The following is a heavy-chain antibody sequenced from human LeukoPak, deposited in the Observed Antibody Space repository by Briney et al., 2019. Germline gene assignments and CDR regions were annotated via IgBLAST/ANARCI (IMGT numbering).Heavy chain of an antibody. CDR2: IKQDGSEK. CDR1: GFTFSSYW. J-gene: IGHJ6*02. CDR3: ARCPVDYYYGMDV. V-gene: IGHV3-7*01. Sequence: GGSLRLSCAASGFTFSSYWMSWVRQAPGKGLEWVANIKQDGSEKYYVDSVKGRFTISRDNAKNSLYLQMNSLRAEDTAVYYCARCPVDYYYGMDVWGQGTTVTVSS. D-gene: IGHD2-21*01.